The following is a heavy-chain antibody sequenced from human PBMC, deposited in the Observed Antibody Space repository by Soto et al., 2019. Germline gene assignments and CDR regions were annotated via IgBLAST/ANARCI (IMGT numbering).Heavy chain of an antibody. Sequence: ASVNVSCKGSGDTLTIDYVHWVRQAPGQGLEWMGIINPSGGSTIYAQKFQVRVTMTRDTSTSTVYMELSSLRSEDTAVYYCASPSLAVAGSDGFDIWGQGTMVTVSS. CDR3: ASPSLAVAGSDGFDI. V-gene: IGHV1-46*01. CDR2: INPSGGST. J-gene: IGHJ3*02. CDR1: GDTLTIDY. D-gene: IGHD6-19*01.